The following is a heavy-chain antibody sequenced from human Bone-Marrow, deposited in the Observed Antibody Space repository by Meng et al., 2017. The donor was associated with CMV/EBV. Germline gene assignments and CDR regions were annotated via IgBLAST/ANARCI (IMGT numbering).Heavy chain of an antibody. Sequence: GGSLRLSCAASGFTVSSNYMSWVRQAPGKGLVWVANIKQDGSEKYYVDSMKGRFIISRDNAKKSLYLQMNSLRAEDTAVYYCARDQIVVVPAALYGMDVWGQGTTVTVSS. CDR2: IKQDGSEK. J-gene: IGHJ6*02. V-gene: IGHV3-7*01. CDR3: ARDQIVVVPAALYGMDV. CDR1: GFTVSSNY. D-gene: IGHD2-2*01.